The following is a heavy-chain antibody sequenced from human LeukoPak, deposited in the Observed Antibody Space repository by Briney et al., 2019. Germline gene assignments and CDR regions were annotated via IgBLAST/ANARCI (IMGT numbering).Heavy chain of an antibody. J-gene: IGHJ4*02. CDR1: GYTFTSYG. CDR2: ISAYNGNT. V-gene: IGHV1-18*01. Sequence: ASVKVSCKASGYTFTSYGISWVRQTPGQGLEWMGWISAYNGNTNYAQKLQGRVTITTDTSTSTPYMDLRSLREDDTAVYYCARDSHIVVVTAAILPDYWGQGTLVSVSS. CDR3: ARDSHIVVVTAAILPDY. D-gene: IGHD2-2*02.